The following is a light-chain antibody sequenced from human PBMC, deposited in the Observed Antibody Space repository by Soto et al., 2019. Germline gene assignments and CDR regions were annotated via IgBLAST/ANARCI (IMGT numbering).Light chain of an antibody. Sequence: DIQMTQSPSSLSASVGDRVTLTCRASLSIRIHLNWYQHRPGKAPELLIYDTSNLQSGVPSRFSGSGSGTDFSLTINSLQPEDVATYYCQQGYRSPLTFGGGTRVE. CDR1: LSIRIH. V-gene: IGKV1-39*01. CDR2: DTS. J-gene: IGKJ4*01. CDR3: QQGYRSPLT.